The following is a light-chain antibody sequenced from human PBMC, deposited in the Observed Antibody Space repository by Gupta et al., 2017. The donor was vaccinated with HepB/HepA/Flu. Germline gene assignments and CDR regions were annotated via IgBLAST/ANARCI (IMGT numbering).Light chain of an antibody. Sequence: DIQMTQSPSSLSASVGDRVTITCRASQGISSYLNWYQQKPGKAPKLLIYAASSLQSGVPSRFSGSGSGTDFTLTISSLQPEDFATYYCQQSYSTPRLTFGGGTKVEIK. CDR3: QQSYSTPRLT. CDR1: QGISSY. CDR2: AAS. J-gene: IGKJ4*01. V-gene: IGKV1-39*01.